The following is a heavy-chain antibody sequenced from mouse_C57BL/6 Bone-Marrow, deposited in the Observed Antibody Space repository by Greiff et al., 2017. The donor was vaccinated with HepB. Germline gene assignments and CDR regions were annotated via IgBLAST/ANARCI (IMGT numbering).Heavy chain of an antibody. J-gene: IGHJ2*01. CDR3: AVDYPFFDD. V-gene: IGHV1-69*01. CDR1: GYTFTSYW. CDR2: IDPSDSYT. D-gene: IGHD2-4*01. Sequence: QVQLQQPGAELVMPGASVKLSCKASGYTFTSYWMHWVKQRPGQGLEWIGEIDPSDSYTNYNQKFKGKSTLTVDKSSSTAYMQLSSLTSEDSAVYYCAVDYPFFDDWGQGTTLTVSS.